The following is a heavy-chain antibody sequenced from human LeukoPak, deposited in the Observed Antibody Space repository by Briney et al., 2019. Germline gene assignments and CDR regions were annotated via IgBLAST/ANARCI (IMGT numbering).Heavy chain of an antibody. CDR3: ARGYIVVVVAATGNWFDP. Sequence: KASETLSLTCAVYGGSFSGYYWSWIRQPPGKGLEWIGEINHSGSTNYNPSLKSRVTISVDTSKNQFSLKLSSVTAADTAVYYCARGYIVVVVAATGNWFDPWGQGTLVTVSS. CDR2: INHSGST. J-gene: IGHJ5*02. D-gene: IGHD2-15*01. CDR1: GGSFSGYY. V-gene: IGHV4-34*01.